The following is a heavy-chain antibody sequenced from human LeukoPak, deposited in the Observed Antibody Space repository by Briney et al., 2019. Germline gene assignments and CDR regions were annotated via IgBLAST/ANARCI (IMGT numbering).Heavy chain of an antibody. V-gene: IGHV3-30*01. CDR2: ISYDGSNK. Sequence: PGGSLRLSCAASGFTFSSYAMHWVRQAPGKGLEWVAVISYDGSNKYYADSVKGRFTISRDNSKNTLYLQMNSLRAEDTAVYYCARDNDSSGSFLAGDYWGQEPWSPSPQ. D-gene: IGHD3-22*01. CDR1: GFTFSSYA. CDR3: ARDNDSSGSFLAGDY. J-gene: IGHJ4*01.